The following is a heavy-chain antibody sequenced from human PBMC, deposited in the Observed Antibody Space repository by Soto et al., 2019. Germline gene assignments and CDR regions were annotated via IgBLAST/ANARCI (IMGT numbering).Heavy chain of an antibody. V-gene: IGHV5-10-1*03. J-gene: IGHJ4*02. D-gene: IGHD2-2*01. CDR2: IDPSDSYT. Sequence: EVQLVQSGAEVKKPGESLRISCKGSGYSFTSYWISWVRQMPGKGLEWMGRIDPSDSYTNYSPSFQGHVTISADKSISTAYLQWSSLKASDTAMYYCARVGYCSSTSCLYYFDYWGQGTLVTVSS. CDR1: GYSFTSYW. CDR3: ARVGYCSSTSCLYYFDY.